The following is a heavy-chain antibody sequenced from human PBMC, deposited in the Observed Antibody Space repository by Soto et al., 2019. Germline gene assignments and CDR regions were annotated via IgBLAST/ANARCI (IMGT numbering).Heavy chain of an antibody. CDR1: GFTFTSSA. J-gene: IGHJ1*01. CDR2: IVVGSGNT. CDR3: AADRTYCGGGCDVD. V-gene: IGHV1-58*01. D-gene: IGHD2-21*02. Sequence: QMQLVQSGPEVKKPGTSVKVSCKASGFTFTSSAVQWVRQARGQRLEWIGWIVVGSGNTNYAQKFQERVTITRDMSTSTVYMELSSLRAEDRAVYYCAADRTYCGGGCDVDWGQGTLVTVSS.